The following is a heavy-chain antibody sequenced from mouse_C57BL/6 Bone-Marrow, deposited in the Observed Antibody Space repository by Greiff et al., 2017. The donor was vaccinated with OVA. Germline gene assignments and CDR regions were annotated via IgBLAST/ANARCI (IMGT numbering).Heavy chain of an antibody. D-gene: IGHD2-5*01. CDR1: GFSLTSYG. CDR2: LWSGGST. V-gene: IGHV2-2*01. J-gene: IGHJ2*01. CDR3: ARMGVYYSNSYYFDY. Sequence: VQLQQSGPGLVQPSQSLSITCTVSGFSLTSYGVHWVRQSPGKGLEWLGVLWSGGSTDYNAAFISRLSISKDNSKSQVFFKMNSLQADDTAIYYCARMGVYYSNSYYFDYWGQGTTLTVSS.